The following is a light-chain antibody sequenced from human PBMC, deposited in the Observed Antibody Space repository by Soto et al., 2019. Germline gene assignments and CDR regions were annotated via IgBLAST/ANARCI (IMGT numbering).Light chain of an antibody. CDR1: QSVSRY. J-gene: IGKJ1*01. CDR3: QQFDSWPWT. V-gene: IGKV3-11*01. CDR2: GAS. Sequence: IVLTQSPATLSLSPGERATLSCWASQSVSRYLVWYQQKPGQAPRLLMYGASRRATGIPARFSGSGSGTDFTLTISSLEPEDFAVYYCQQFDSWPWTFGQGTKVDIK.